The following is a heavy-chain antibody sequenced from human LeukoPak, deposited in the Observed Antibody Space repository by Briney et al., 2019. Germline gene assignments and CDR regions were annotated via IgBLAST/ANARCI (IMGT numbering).Heavy chain of an antibody. V-gene: IGHV3-48*01. Sequence: LTGGSLRLSCAASGFTFSRHSMNWVRQAPGKGLEWVSYISGSSGTIYYADSVKGRFTISRDIAKNSLYLLMNSLRAEDTAVYYCARVSIVDYYASGSYQHFDFWGQGTLVTVSS. CDR1: GFTFSRHS. CDR3: ARVSIVDYYASGSYQHFDF. CDR2: ISGSSGTI. J-gene: IGHJ4*02. D-gene: IGHD3-10*01.